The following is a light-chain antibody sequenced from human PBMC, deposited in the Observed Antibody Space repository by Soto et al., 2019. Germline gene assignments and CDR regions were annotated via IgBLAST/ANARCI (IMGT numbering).Light chain of an antibody. CDR3: SSFSSSSSHYV. V-gene: IGLV2-14*01. Sequence: QSVLTQPASVSGSPGQSITISCTGTSSDVGLYNYVSWYQQHPGKAPKLMIYEVSNRPSGVSNRFSGSKSGNTASLTISGLQAEDEADYYCSSFSSSSSHYVFGTGTKATVL. CDR2: EVS. CDR1: SSDVGLYNY. J-gene: IGLJ1*01.